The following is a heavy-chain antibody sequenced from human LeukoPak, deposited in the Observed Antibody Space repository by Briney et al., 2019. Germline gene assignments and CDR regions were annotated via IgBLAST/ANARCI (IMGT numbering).Heavy chain of an antibody. CDR2: ITGDGANT. Sequence: GGSLRLSCAASEFTFSSYAMTWVRQAPGKGLGWVSAITGDGANTHYADSVKGRFTISRDNSKNTLYLQMNSLRAEDTALYYCAKLIPTVDCSRTSCYGFDYWGQGTLVTVSS. D-gene: IGHD2-2*01. CDR3: AKLIPTVDCSRTSCYGFDY. CDR1: EFTFSSYA. J-gene: IGHJ4*02. V-gene: IGHV3-23*01.